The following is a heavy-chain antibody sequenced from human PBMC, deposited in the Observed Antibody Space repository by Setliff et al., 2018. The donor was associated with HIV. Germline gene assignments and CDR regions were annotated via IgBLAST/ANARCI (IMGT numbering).Heavy chain of an antibody. CDR2: IVVGSGNT. Sequence: ASVKVSCKASGFTFTSSAMQWVRQARGQRLEWIGWIVVGSGNTNYAQKFQERVTITRDMSTSTAYMELSSLRSEDTAVYYCAGGAYSYGWDYYNYGMDVWGQGTTVTVSS. J-gene: IGHJ6*02. D-gene: IGHD5-18*01. V-gene: IGHV1-58*02. CDR1: GFTFTSSA. CDR3: AGGAYSYGWDYYNYGMDV.